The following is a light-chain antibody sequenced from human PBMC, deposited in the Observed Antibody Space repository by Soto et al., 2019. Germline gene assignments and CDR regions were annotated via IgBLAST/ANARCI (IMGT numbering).Light chain of an antibody. CDR2: GAS. V-gene: IGKV3-15*01. Sequence: EIVMTHSPATLSVSPGERATLSCRASQSIRTNLAWFQHKPGQAPGLLIYGASTRATAIPDRFSGSGSATDFTLTISRLEPEDFAVYFCQQSGSSPLTFGGGTKVDIK. J-gene: IGKJ4*01. CDR3: QQSGSSPLT. CDR1: QSIRTN.